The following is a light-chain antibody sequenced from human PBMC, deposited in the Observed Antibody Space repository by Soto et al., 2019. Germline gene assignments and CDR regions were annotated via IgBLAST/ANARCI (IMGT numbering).Light chain of an antibody. Sequence: PGERATLSCRASQSVSSYLAWYQQKPGQAPRLLIYDASNRATGIPARFSGSGSGTDFTLTISSLEPEDFAVYYCQQRSNWLTFGGGTKVDIK. CDR1: QSVSSY. J-gene: IGKJ4*01. CDR2: DAS. CDR3: QQRSNWLT. V-gene: IGKV3-11*01.